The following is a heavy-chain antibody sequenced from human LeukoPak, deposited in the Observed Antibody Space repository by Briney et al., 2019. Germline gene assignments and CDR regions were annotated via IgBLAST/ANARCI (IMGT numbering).Heavy chain of an antibody. CDR3: AKDRSDIIVVPAAIPDY. CDR2: ISGSGGST. CDR1: GFTFNFYG. V-gene: IGHV3-23*01. J-gene: IGHJ4*02. Sequence: GGSLRLSCAASGFTFNFYGMSWVRQAPGKGLEWVSSISGSGGSTYYADSVKGRFTISRDNSKNTLFLQMNSLRAEDTAVYYCAKDRSDIIVVPAAIPDYWGQGTLVTVSS. D-gene: IGHD2-2*01.